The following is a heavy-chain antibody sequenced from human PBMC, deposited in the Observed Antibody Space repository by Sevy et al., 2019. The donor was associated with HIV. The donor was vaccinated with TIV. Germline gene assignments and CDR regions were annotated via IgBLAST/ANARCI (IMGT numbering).Heavy chain of an antibody. D-gene: IGHD6-13*01. J-gene: IGHJ4*02. Sequence: SETLSLTCTVSGASVSYGNYYWAWIRQPPGKGLEWIGYISYIGSTNYNPSLKSRVTISIDTAKNQWSLRLNSVTATETAVYYCVRDRIAAAGGYFDYWGQGALVTVSS. V-gene: IGHV4-61*01. CDR2: ISYIGST. CDR3: VRDRIAAAGGYFDY. CDR1: GASVSYGNYY.